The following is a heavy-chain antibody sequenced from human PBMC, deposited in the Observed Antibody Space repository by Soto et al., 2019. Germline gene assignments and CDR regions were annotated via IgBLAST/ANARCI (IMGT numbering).Heavy chain of an antibody. Sequence: ASVKVSCKASGYTFTGYYMHWVRQAPGQGLEWMGWINPNSGGTNYAQKFQGWVTMTRDTSISTAYMELSRLRSDDTAVYCCARDRARIAVADPYYFDYWGQGALVTVSS. CDR3: ARDRARIAVADPYYFDY. V-gene: IGHV1-2*04. D-gene: IGHD6-19*01. CDR1: GYTFTGYY. CDR2: INPNSGGT. J-gene: IGHJ4*02.